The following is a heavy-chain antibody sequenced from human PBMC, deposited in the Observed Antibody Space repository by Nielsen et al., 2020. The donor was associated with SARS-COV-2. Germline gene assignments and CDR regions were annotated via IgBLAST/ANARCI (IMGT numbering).Heavy chain of an antibody. J-gene: IGHJ3*02. D-gene: IGHD2-2*01. Sequence: RQAPGKGLEWIGSIYYSGSTDYNPSLKSRVTISVDTSKNQFSLKLSSVTAADTAVYYCARHVPPTCSSTSCQAGAFDIWGQGTMVTVSS. CDR2: IYYSGST. CDR3: ARHVPPTCSSTSCQAGAFDI. V-gene: IGHV4-39*01.